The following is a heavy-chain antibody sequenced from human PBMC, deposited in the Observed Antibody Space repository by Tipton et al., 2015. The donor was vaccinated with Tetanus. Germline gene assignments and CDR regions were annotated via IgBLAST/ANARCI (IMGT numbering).Heavy chain of an antibody. V-gene: IGHV4-31*03. CDR2: IYISGST. Sequence: TLSLTCTVSGSSISSGGYYWSWIRQHPGKGLEWIGDIYISGSTYYNPSLKSRVTILVDTTKNHFSLKLKSVTAADTAVYYCARDQARGARGWNYFDYWGQGSLVTVSS. D-gene: IGHD1-26*01. CDR1: GSSISSGGYY. CDR3: ARDQARGARGWNYFDY. J-gene: IGHJ4*02.